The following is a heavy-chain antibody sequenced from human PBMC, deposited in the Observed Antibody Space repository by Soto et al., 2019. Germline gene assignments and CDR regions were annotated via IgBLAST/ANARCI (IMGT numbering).Heavy chain of an antibody. J-gene: IGHJ4*02. CDR2: ISISVGNT. D-gene: IGHD4-17*01. V-gene: IGHV3-23*01. CDR3: ANEIRPNDY. Sequence: EVQLLESGGGWVQPGGSLRLSWAPSGLPFSTNAMSWARQAQGKGLEWFSGISISVGNTYYADSVRGRFTISRDNSKNTLYLHMNSLTAEDTAIYYCANEIRPNDYWGQGTLVTVSS. CDR1: GLPFSTNA.